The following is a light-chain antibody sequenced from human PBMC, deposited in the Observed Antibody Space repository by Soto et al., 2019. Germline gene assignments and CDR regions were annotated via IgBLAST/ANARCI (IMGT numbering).Light chain of an antibody. CDR3: QQYGGSRLT. J-gene: IGKJ4*01. Sequence: EIVLTQSPGTLSLSPGERATLSCSASQSVSSSYLAWYQQKPGQAPRLLIYGASSRATGIPDRFSGSGSGTDFTLTISRLEPEDFAVYYCQQYGGSRLTFGGGTKVDIK. CDR2: GAS. CDR1: QSVSSSY. V-gene: IGKV3-20*01.